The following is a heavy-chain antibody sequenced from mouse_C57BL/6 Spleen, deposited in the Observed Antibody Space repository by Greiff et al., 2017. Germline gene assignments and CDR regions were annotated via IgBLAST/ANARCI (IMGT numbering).Heavy chain of an antibody. V-gene: IGHV1-66*01. CDR2: IYPGSGNT. J-gene: IGHJ2*01. CDR3: TRVGDVAWGCYFDD. CDR1: GYSFTSYY. D-gene: IGHD4-1*01. Sequence: QVQLQQSGPELVKPGASVKISCKASGYSFTSYYIHWVKQRPGQGLEWIGWIYPGSGNTTYNEKFKGKATLTADTSSSTAYMQLSSLTSEDSAVXCCTRVGDVAWGCYFDDWGQGTTLTVSS.